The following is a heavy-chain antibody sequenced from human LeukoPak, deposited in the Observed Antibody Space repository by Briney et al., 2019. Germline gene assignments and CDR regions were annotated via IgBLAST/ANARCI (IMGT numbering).Heavy chain of an antibody. CDR2: ISSSGGST. CDR3: AKDGDDYDISCYSSWFDP. V-gene: IGHV3-23*01. Sequence: PGGSLRLSCAASGFTFSSYAMGWVRQAPGTGLEWVLSISSSGGSTYYADSVKGRFTISRDDSKNTLHLRMNSLRAEDTAVYYWAKDGDDYDISCYSSWFDPWGQGTLVTVSS. D-gene: IGHD3-22*01. CDR1: GFTFSSYA. J-gene: IGHJ5*02.